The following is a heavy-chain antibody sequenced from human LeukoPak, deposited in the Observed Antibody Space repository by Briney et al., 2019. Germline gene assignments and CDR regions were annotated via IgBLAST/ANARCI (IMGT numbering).Heavy chain of an antibody. J-gene: IGHJ5*02. D-gene: IGHD3-22*01. Sequence: SETLSLTCTVSGYSISSDYYWGWIRQAPGKGLEWIGSIYHSGSTYYNPSLKSRVTISVDTSKNQISLKLSSVTAADTAVYYCARVTYYYGSSGYRGPYNWFDPWGQGTLVTVSS. CDR1: GYSISSDYY. CDR3: ARVTYYYGSSGYRGPYNWFDP. V-gene: IGHV4-38-2*02. CDR2: IYHSGST.